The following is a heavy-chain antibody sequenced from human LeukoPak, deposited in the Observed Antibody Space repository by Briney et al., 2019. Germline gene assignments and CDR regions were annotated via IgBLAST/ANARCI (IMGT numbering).Heavy chain of an antibody. CDR3: ARTTGNYGYYCDY. D-gene: IGHD1-7*01. J-gene: IGHJ4*02. V-gene: IGHV4-59*01. CDR1: SGSINFYY. CDR2: IYYRGST. Sequence: SETLSLTCTVSSGSINFYYWSWIRQTPGKGLEWIGYIYYRGSTNYNPSLKSRVTISVDTPKNQFSLNLSSVTAADTAIYYCARTTGNYGYYCDYWGQGAQVTVSS.